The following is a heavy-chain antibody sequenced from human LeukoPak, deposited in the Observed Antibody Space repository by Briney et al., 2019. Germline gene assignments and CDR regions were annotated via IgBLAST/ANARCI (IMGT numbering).Heavy chain of an antibody. CDR1: GGSISSISHY. V-gene: IGHV4-39*01. CDR3: ARRDFLTTVTTHPHDAFDI. J-gene: IGHJ3*02. CDR2: IYYSGST. Sequence: SETLSLTCAVSGGSISSISHYWGWIRQPPGKGLEWIGSIYYSGSTYYNPSLKSRVTISVDTSKNQFSLKLSSVTAADTAVYYCARRDFLTTVTTHPHDAFDIWGQGTMVTVSS. D-gene: IGHD4-17*01.